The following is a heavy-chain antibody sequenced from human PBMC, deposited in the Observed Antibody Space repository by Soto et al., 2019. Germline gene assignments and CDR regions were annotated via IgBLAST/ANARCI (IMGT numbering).Heavy chain of an antibody. D-gene: IGHD6-13*01. CDR2: INAGNGNT. CDR3: AVEQLVRLWWFDP. V-gene: IGHV1-3*01. Sequence: QVQLVQSGAEVKKPGASVKVSCKASGYTFTSYAMHWVRQAPGQRLEWMGWINAGNGNTKYSQKFQGRVTITRDTSASTAYMELSSLRSEDTAVYYCAVEQLVRLWWFDPWGQGTLVTVSS. CDR1: GYTFTSYA. J-gene: IGHJ5*02.